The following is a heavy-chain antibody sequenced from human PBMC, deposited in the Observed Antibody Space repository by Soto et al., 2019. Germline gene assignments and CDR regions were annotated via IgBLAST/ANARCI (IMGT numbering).Heavy chain of an antibody. Sequence: GGSLRLSCAASGITFSSYVMNWVRQAPGKGLEWVSAISGSGGGTYYTDSVKGRFTISRDNSKNTLYLQMNSLRAEDTAVYYCAKDSCSSPSCYFDSWGQGTLVTVSS. CDR1: GITFSSYV. V-gene: IGHV3-23*01. J-gene: IGHJ4*02. CDR3: AKDSCSSPSCYFDS. CDR2: ISGSGGGT. D-gene: IGHD2-2*01.